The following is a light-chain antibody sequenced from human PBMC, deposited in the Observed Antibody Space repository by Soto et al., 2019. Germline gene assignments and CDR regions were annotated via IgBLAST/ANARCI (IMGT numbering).Light chain of an antibody. J-gene: IGKJ1*01. CDR3: HQYNNWPWT. Sequence: ETVMTQSPFTLSVSPGDTATLSCRASQRVSNHFAWYQQKPGQAPRLLIYAASTRAAGVPVRFSGSGSETEFTLTIGSLQSEDFALYYCHQYNNWPWTFGQGTKVDIK. CDR1: QRVSNH. V-gene: IGKV3-15*01. CDR2: AAS.